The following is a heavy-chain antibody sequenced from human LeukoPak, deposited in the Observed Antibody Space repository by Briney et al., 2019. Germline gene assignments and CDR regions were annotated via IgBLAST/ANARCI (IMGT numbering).Heavy chain of an antibody. V-gene: IGHV1-46*01. Sequence: GASVKVSCKASGYNFTDYYVQWVRQAPGQGLEWVGIINPSSGSTNNAQKFQDIVTMTRDTSTSTVYLELSSLRSEDTAVYYCARGGWDSYSSLSYLNYWGQGTLVTVSS. D-gene: IGHD6-6*01. CDR2: INPSSGST. J-gene: IGHJ4*02. CDR3: ARGGWDSYSSLSYLNY. CDR1: GYNFTDYY.